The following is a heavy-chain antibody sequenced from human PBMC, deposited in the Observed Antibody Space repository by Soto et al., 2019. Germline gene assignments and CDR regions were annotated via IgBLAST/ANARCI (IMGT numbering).Heavy chain of an antibody. V-gene: IGHV1-2*04. D-gene: IGHD3-16*02. Sequence: ASVKVSCKASGYTFTGYYMHWVRQAPGQGLEWMGWINPNSGGTNYAQKFQGWVTMTRDTSISTAYMELSRLRSDDTAVYYCARAAPLDYIWGSYRLYYYYYMDVWGKGTTVTVS. J-gene: IGHJ6*03. CDR2: INPNSGGT. CDR3: ARAAPLDYIWGSYRLYYYYYMDV. CDR1: GYTFTGYY.